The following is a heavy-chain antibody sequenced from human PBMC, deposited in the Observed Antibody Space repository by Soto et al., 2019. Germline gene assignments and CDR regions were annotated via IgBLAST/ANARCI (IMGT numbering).Heavy chain of an antibody. J-gene: IGHJ4*02. CDR1: GFTFGSHA. CDR2: ISGSGGSS. D-gene: IGHD6-13*01. Sequence: EVQLLESGGGLVQPGGSLGLSCAASGFTFGSHAMSWVRQAPGKGLEWVSTISGSGGSSFYADSVKGRFTISRDNPKNTVYLRMSTLRAEDTAVYYCAALNSSWQLGFDFWGQGTLVTVSS. V-gene: IGHV3-23*01. CDR3: AALNSSWQLGFDF.